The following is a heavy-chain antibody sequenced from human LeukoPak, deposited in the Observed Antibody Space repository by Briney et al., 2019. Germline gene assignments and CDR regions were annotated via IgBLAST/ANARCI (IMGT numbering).Heavy chain of an antibody. D-gene: IGHD3-9*01. CDR3: ARGVLRYFDWLETYNWFDP. Sequence: SSETLSLTCAVYGGSFSGYYWSWIRQPPGKGLEWIGYIYYSGSTNYNPSLKSRVTISVDTSKNQFSLKLSSVTAADTAVYYCARGVLRYFDWLETYNWFDPWGQGTLVTVSS. J-gene: IGHJ5*02. V-gene: IGHV4-59*01. CDR1: GGSFSGYY. CDR2: IYYSGST.